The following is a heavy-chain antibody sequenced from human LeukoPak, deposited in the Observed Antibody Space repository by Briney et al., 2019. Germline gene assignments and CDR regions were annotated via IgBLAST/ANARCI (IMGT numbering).Heavy chain of an antibody. CDR1: GFTVSNNY. V-gene: IGHV3-53*01. CDR2: IYSGGST. Sequence: GGSLRLSCAASGFTVSNNYMSWVRQAPGKGLEWVSLIYSGGSTYYADSVKGRFTISRDNAKNTLYLQMNNLRAEDTAMYYCARDQRVTGRPDIDYWGQGTLVIVSS. J-gene: IGHJ4*02. D-gene: IGHD6-6*01. CDR3: ARDQRVTGRPDIDY.